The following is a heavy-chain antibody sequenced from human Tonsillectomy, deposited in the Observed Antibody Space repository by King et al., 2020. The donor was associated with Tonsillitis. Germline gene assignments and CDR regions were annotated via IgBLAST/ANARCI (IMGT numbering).Heavy chain of an antibody. CDR3: ARGYSSGYYKNGMDV. J-gene: IGHJ6*02. D-gene: IGHD3-22*01. CDR2: LHYSGST. V-gene: IGHV4-59*01. CDR1: GGSLSSYY. Sequence: VQLQESGPGVVKPSETLSLPCTVSGGSLSSYYWTWIRQPPGKGLEWIGYLHYSGSTNNNPSLKSRVTISVDTSKKQFSLGLRSVTAADTAVYYCARGYSSGYYKNGMDVWGQGTTVTVSS.